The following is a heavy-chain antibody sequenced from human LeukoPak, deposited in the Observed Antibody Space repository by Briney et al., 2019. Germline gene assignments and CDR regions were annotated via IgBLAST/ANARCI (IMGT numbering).Heavy chain of an antibody. Sequence: GGSLRLSCSASRYTFSSYEMNWVRQAPGKGLEWLSYISSSGGTKYYADSVRGRFSISRDNAKNSLYLQMNSLSVEDTAVYYCARAHPSDYWGQGTLVTVSS. J-gene: IGHJ4*02. CDR1: RYTFSSYE. CDR3: ARAHPSDY. CDR2: ISSSGGTK. V-gene: IGHV3-48*03.